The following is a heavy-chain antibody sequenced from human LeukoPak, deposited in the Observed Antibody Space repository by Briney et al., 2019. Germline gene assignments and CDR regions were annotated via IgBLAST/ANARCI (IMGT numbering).Heavy chain of an antibody. CDR2: VNHKSGHT. Sequence: ASVTVSCKASGYTFTSYDVNWVRQATGQGLEWMGWVNHKSGHTGYAQKFQCRVTMTTNTSISTAYMELSSLRSEDTAVYYCARGAPGSYCSGGSCPYFDYWGQGTWSPSPQ. J-gene: IGHJ4*02. D-gene: IGHD2-15*01. V-gene: IGHV1-8*01. CDR3: ARGAPGSYCSGGSCPYFDY. CDR1: GYTFTSYD.